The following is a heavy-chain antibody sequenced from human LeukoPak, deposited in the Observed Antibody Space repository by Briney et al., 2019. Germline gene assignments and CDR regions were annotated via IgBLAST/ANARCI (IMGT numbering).Heavy chain of an antibody. D-gene: IGHD2-2*01. V-gene: IGHV3-7*03. CDR3: ARVSSSTSCFDY. CDR2: INQDGGEN. J-gene: IGHJ4*02. Sequence: GGSLRLSCAASIFTPSIYWMGSVCQAHGRGVACVANINQDGGENYYVASVKGRFTIFRDNAKNPLYLQMNSLRAEDTAVYYCARVSSSTSCFDYWGQGTLFTVSS. CDR1: IFTPSIYW.